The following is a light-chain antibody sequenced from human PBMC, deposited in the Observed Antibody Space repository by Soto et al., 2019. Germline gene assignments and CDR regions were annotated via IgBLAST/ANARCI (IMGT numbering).Light chain of an antibody. CDR3: MQTLQSWT. Sequence: DIVMTQSPLSLPVTPGEPASVPWRSSQSLVHSNGYNYLDWYLQKPGQSPQLLIYLGSNRASGVPDRFSGSGSGADFTLKISRVEAEDVGVYYCMQTLQSWTFGQGTKVDIK. V-gene: IGKV2-28*01. CDR2: LGS. CDR1: QSLVHSNGYNY. J-gene: IGKJ1*01.